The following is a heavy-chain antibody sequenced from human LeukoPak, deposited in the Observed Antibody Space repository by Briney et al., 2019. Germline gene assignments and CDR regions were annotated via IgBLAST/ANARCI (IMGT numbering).Heavy chain of an antibody. CDR2: ISYDGSNK. CDR3: ARVGRDSSGYSPKYYFDY. D-gene: IGHD3-22*01. J-gene: IGHJ4*02. CDR1: GFTFSSYG. V-gene: IGHV3-30*03. Sequence: PGGSLRLSCAASGFTFSSYGMHWVRQAPGKGLEWVAVISYDGSNKYYADSVKGRFTISRDNAKNSLYLQMNSLRAEDTAVYYCARVGRDSSGYSPKYYFDYWGQGTLVTVSS.